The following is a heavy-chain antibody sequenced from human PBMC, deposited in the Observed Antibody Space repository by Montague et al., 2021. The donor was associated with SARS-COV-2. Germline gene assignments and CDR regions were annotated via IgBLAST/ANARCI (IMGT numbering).Heavy chain of an antibody. J-gene: IGHJ6*02. D-gene: IGHD6-19*01. CDR3: AREQQWLGDVYYYYGMDV. Sequence: CAISGDSVSSNSAAWNWIRQSPSRGLEWLGRTYYRTKWYNDYALSVKSRITINPDTSKNQLSLQLNSVTPEDTAVYYCAREQQWLGDVYYYYGMDVWGQGTTVTVSS. V-gene: IGHV6-1*01. CDR2: TYYRTKWYN. CDR1: GDSVSSNSAA.